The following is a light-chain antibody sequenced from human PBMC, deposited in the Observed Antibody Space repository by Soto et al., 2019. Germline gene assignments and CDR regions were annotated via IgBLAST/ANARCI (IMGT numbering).Light chain of an antibody. V-gene: IGKV1-5*01. CDR1: QSISSW. CDR3: QQYNSYPT. CDR2: DAS. Sequence: DIQMTQSPSTLSASVGDRVTITCRASQSISSWLAWYQQKPGKAPKLLIYDASSLESGVPSRFSGSESGTEFTHTISSLQPDDFATYYCQQYNSYPTFGQGTKLEIK. J-gene: IGKJ2*01.